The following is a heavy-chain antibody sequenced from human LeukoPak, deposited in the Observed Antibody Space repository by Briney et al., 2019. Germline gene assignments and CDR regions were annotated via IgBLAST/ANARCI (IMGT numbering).Heavy chain of an antibody. CDR2: ISYDGSNK. D-gene: IGHD3-22*01. CDR1: GFTFSSYT. Sequence: GGSLRLSCAASGFTFSSYTMHWVRQAPGKGLEWVAVISYDGSNKYYADSVKGRFTISRDNSKNTLYLQMNSLRAEDTAMYYCAKDRAGDSSGSFDYWGQGTLVTVSS. J-gene: IGHJ4*02. V-gene: IGHV3-30*04. CDR3: AKDRAGDSSGSFDY.